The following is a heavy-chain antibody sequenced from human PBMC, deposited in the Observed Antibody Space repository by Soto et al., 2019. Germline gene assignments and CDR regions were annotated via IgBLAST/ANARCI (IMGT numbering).Heavy chain of an antibody. Sequence: QLQLQESGPGLVKPSETLSLTCTVSGGSISSSSYYWGWIRQPPGTGLEWIGSIYYSRSTYFNPSLKSRVSISVDASKNQFSLKLSSVTAADTAVYYCARLYDYNSIRDYWGEGTLVTVSS. D-gene: IGHD3-22*01. J-gene: IGHJ4*02. CDR3: ARLYDYNSIRDY. CDR2: IYYSRST. CDR1: GGSISSSSYY. V-gene: IGHV4-39*01.